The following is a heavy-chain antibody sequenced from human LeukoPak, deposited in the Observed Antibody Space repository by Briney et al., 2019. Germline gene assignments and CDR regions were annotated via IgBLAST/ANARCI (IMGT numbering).Heavy chain of an antibody. CDR2: ISYDGSNK. D-gene: IGHD6-6*01. J-gene: IGHJ6*03. Sequence: PGRSLRLSCAASGFTFSSYGMHWVRQAPGKGLEWVAVISYDGSNKYYADSVKGRFTISRDNSKNTPYLQMNSLRAEDTAVYYCAKDFSIGIAARYPYYYYMDVWGKGTTVTVSS. CDR3: AKDFSIGIAARYPYYYYMDV. CDR1: GFTFSSYG. V-gene: IGHV3-30*18.